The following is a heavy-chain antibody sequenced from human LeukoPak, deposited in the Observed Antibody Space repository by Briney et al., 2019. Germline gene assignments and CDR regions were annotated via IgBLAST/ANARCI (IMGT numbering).Heavy chain of an antibody. V-gene: IGHV4-59*08. D-gene: IGHD4-17*01. CDR2: IYYSGST. Sequence: SETLSLTCTVSGGSISTYYWSWIRQPPGKGLEWIAYIYYSGSTSYNTSLKTRVTISVDMSKNQFSLKLSSVTAADTAVYYCARHSRYGDFDYWGQGTLLTVSS. J-gene: IGHJ4*02. CDR1: GGSISTYY. CDR3: ARHSRYGDFDY.